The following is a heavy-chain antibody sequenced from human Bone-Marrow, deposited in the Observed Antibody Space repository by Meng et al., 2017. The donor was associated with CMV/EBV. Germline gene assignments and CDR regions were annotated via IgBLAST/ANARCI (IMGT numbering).Heavy chain of an antibody. CDR1: GFTFSTYW. CDR2: IKSKTDGGTT. D-gene: IGHD3-10*01. CDR3: TTGSELLWFGELYDY. J-gene: IGHJ4*02. V-gene: IGHV3-15*01. Sequence: GESLKISCVVSGFTFSTYWMSWVRQAPGKGLEWVGRIKSKTDGGTTDYAAPVKGRFTISRDDSKNTLYLQMNSLKTEDTAVYYCTTGSELLWFGELYDYWGQGTLVTVSS.